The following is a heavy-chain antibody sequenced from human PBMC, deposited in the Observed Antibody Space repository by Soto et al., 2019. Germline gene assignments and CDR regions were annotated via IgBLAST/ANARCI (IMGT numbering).Heavy chain of an antibody. CDR2: IFYSGSA. CDR3: AKDSGYNLVYFRWFVP. J-gene: IGHJ5*02. CDR1: GGSISNYY. Sequence: SETLSLTCTVSGGSISNYYWSWIRQPPGRGLEWIGHIFYSGSANYSPALKGRFTISVDTSKSHFSLKLSSVSAADTAVFYCAKDSGYNLVYFRWFVPWGQGTLVTVSS. V-gene: IGHV4-59*01. D-gene: IGHD1-1*01.